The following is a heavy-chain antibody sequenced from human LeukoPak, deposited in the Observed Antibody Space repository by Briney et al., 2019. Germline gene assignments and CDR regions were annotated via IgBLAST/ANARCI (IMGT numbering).Heavy chain of an antibody. J-gene: IGHJ5*02. V-gene: IGHV4-61*02. D-gene: IGHD6-13*01. CDR2: IYTSGST. CDR1: GGSISSGSYY. Sequence: SETLSLTCTVSGGSISSGSYYWSWIRQPAGKGLEWIGRIYTSGSTKYNPSLKSRVTISVDTSKNQFSLKLSSVTAADTAVYYCATRPGTAAGGPGWFDPWGQGTLVTVSS. CDR3: ATRPGTAAGGPGWFDP.